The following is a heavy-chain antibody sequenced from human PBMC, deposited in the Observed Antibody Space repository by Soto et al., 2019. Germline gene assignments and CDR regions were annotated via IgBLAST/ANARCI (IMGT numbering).Heavy chain of an antibody. J-gene: IGHJ4*02. CDR1: GFTFGNAW. Sequence: GGSLRLSCAASGFTFGNAWMNWVRQAPGKGLEWVGRIKSKTDGGATDYAAPVRGRFTISRDDSKNTLYLQMNSLRTEDTGVYYCTTLTMIIVHDDCWGQGTLVTVSS. CDR2: IKSKTDGGAT. CDR3: TTLTMIIVHDDC. D-gene: IGHD3-22*01. V-gene: IGHV3-15*07.